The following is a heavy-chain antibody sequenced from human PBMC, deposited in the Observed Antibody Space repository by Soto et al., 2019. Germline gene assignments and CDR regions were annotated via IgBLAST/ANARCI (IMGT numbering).Heavy chain of an antibody. CDR1: GGSISSGGYS. J-gene: IGHJ4*02. Sequence: SETLSLTCAVSGGSISSGGYSWSWIRQPPGKGLEWIGYIYHSGSTYYNPSLKSRVTISVDRSKNQFSLKLSSVTAADTAVYYCARHGSSITIFGVVYRWGQGTLVTVSS. CDR3: ARHGSSITIFGVVYR. V-gene: IGHV4-30-2*01. CDR2: IYHSGST. D-gene: IGHD3-3*01.